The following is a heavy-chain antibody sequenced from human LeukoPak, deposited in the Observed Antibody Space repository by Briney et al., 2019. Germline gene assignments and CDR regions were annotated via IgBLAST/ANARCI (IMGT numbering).Heavy chain of an antibody. CDR1: GGSISSGSYY. D-gene: IGHD3-22*01. CDR2: IYTSGSN. V-gene: IGHV4-61*02. Sequence: SETLSLTCTVSGGSISSGSYYWSWIRQPAGKGLEWIGRIYTSGSNNYNPSLKSRVTISVDTSKNQFSLKLSSVTAADTAVYYCARGDRSDSPYYYYYMDVWGKGTTVTVSS. CDR3: ARGDRSDSPYYYYYMDV. J-gene: IGHJ6*03.